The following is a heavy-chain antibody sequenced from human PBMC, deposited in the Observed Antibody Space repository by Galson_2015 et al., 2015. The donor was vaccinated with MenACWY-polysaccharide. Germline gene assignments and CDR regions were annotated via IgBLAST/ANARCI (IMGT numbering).Heavy chain of an antibody. J-gene: IGHJ4*02. V-gene: IGHV3-23*01. CDR2: IRGNGGRT. Sequence: SLRLSCAASGFTFSTYAMSWVRQAPGKGPEWVSFIRGNGGRTECVDSENGRFTISRDNSKSALDLQMNSLRAEDTAVYYCAKTRGGDTASDSWGQGTLFTVSS. CDR3: AKTRGGDTASDS. CDR1: GFTFSTYA. D-gene: IGHD5-18*01.